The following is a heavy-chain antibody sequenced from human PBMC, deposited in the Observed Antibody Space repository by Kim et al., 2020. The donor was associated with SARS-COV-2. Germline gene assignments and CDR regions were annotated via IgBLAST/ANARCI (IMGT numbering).Heavy chain of an antibody. D-gene: IGHD3-22*01. Sequence: GGSLRLSCAASGFTFSSYEMNWVRQAPGKGLEWVSYISSSGSTIYYADSVKGRFTISRDNAKNSLYLQMNSLRAEDTAVYYCARDLGADYYDSSGYYDDAFDIWGQGTMVTVSS. J-gene: IGHJ3*02. CDR2: ISSSGSTI. V-gene: IGHV3-48*03. CDR1: GFTFSSYE. CDR3: ARDLGADYYDSSGYYDDAFDI.